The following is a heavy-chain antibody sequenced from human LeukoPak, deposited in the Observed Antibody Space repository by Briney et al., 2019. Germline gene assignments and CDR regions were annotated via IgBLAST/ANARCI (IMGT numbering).Heavy chain of an antibody. CDR2: ISGSGGST. J-gene: IGHJ6*03. CDR1: GFTFSSYG. V-gene: IGHV3-23*01. D-gene: IGHD6-19*01. CDR3: AKDGAYSSGWYYYYYYYMDV. Sequence: GGSLRLSCAASGFTFSSYGMSWVRQAPGKGLEWVSAISGSGGSTYYADSVKGRFTISRDNSKNTLYLQMNSLRAEDTAVYYCAKDGAYSSGWYYYYYYYMDVWGKGTTVTISS.